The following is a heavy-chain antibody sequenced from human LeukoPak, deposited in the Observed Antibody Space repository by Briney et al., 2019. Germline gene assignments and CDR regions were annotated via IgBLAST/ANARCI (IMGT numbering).Heavy chain of an antibody. CDR1: GDKFMSYW. V-gene: IGHV5-51*01. Sequence: GESLQISCKGSGDKFMSYWIGWVRQMPGKGLEGMGIIYPPDSDTRYSPSFQGQVTISADKSISTAYLQWSSLKASDTAMYYCARLTIVVPAAIPKGNLDYWGQGTLVTVSS. D-gene: IGHD2-2*01. J-gene: IGHJ4*02. CDR3: ARLTIVVPAAIPKGNLDY. CDR2: IYPPDSDT.